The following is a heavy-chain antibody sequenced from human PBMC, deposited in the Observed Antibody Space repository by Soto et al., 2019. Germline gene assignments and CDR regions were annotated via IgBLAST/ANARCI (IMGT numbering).Heavy chain of an antibody. Sequence: SETLSLTCTVSGGSISSSSYYWGCIRQPPGKGLEWIGSIYYSGSTYYNPSLKSRVTISVDTSKNQFSLKLSSVTAADTAVYNGARHHYYGWGSYVDYWGQEPLVTVSS. CDR1: GGSISSSSYY. CDR2: IYYSGST. V-gene: IGHV4-39*01. D-gene: IGHD3-10*01. J-gene: IGHJ4*02. CDR3: ARHHYYGWGSYVDY.